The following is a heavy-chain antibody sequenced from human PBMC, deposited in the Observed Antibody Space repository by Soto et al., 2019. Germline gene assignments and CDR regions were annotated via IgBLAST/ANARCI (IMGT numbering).Heavy chain of an antibody. Sequence: GESLKISCKGSGYSFTSYWIGWVRQMPGKGLEWMGIIYPGDSDTRYSPSFQGQVTISADKSISTAYLQWSSLKASDTAMYYCARSSLPDVRYDFWSGYWPNWFDPWGQGTLVTVSS. CDR3: ARSSLPDVRYDFWSGYWPNWFDP. V-gene: IGHV5-51*01. CDR1: GYSFTSYW. J-gene: IGHJ5*02. D-gene: IGHD3-3*01. CDR2: IYPGDSDT.